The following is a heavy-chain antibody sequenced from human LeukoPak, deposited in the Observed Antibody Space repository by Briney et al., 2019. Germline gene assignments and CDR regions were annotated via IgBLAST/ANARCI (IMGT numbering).Heavy chain of an antibody. CDR1: GFTFSSYG. CDR2: IWYDGSNK. V-gene: IGHV3-33*01. CDR3: ARDREYSISWYVFDY. J-gene: IGHJ4*02. Sequence: PGGSLRLSCAASGFTFSSYGMHWVRQAPGKGLEWVAVIWYDGSNKYYADSVKGRFTISRDNSKNTLYLQMNSLRAEDTAVYYCARDREYSISWYVFDYWGQGTLVTVSS. D-gene: IGHD6-13*01.